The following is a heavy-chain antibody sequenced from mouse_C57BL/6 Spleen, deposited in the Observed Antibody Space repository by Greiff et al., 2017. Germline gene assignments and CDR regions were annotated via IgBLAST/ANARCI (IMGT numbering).Heavy chain of an antibody. Sequence: VQLQQPGAELVKPGASVKISCKASGYAFTSYWMNWVKQRPGKGLEWIGQIYPGDGDTNYNGKFKGKATLTADKSSSTAYMQLSSLTSEDSAVYFCARDSSGYEDYWGQGTTLTVSS. V-gene: IGHV1-80*01. CDR2: IYPGDGDT. CDR3: ARDSSGYEDY. D-gene: IGHD3-2*02. CDR1: GYAFTSYW. J-gene: IGHJ2*01.